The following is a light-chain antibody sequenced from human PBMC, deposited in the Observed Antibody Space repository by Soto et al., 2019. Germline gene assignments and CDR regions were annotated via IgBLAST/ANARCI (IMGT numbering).Light chain of an antibody. Sequence: QSVVTQPPSASGTPGQRITISCSGSSSNIGCHTVNWHQQVPGTAPKLLIYSNNERPSGVPDRFSGSQSGTSASLAISGLQSGDEADYYCAAWDDSLNGVIFGGGTKLTVL. J-gene: IGLJ2*01. CDR1: SSNIGCHT. V-gene: IGLV1-44*01. CDR3: AAWDDSLNGVI. CDR2: SNN.